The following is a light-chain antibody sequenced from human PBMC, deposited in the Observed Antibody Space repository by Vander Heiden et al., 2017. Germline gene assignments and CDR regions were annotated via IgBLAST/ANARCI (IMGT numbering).Light chain of an antibody. Sequence: AIQMTQSPSSLSASVGDRVTITCRANQGIRNDLGWYQQKPGKAPNLLIYAASSLQSGVPSRFSGSGFGTDFNLTISRLQPEDFATYYCLQDYNYPWTFGQGTKVDIK. J-gene: IGKJ1*01. CDR1: QGIRND. V-gene: IGKV1-6*01. CDR3: LQDYNYPWT. CDR2: AAS.